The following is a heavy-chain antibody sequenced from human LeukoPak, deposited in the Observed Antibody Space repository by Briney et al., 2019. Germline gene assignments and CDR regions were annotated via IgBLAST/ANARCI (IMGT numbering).Heavy chain of an antibody. Sequence: NPGGPLRLSCAASGFTFSNAWMSWVRQAPGKGLEWVGRIKSKTDGGTTDYAAPVKGRFTISRDDSKNTLYLQMNSLKTEDTAVYYCTTEVYYGSGSYYYYYYYYMDVWGKGTTVTVSS. CDR3: TTEVYYGSGSYYYYYYYYMDV. CDR1: GFTFSNAW. V-gene: IGHV3-15*01. CDR2: IKSKTDGGTT. J-gene: IGHJ6*03. D-gene: IGHD3-10*01.